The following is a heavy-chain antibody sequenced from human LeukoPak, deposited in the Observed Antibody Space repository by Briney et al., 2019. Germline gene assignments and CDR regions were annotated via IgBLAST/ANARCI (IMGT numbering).Heavy chain of an antibody. Sequence: GASVKVYCKASGYTFTSYAMNWVRQAPGQGLEWMGWNSTNTGNPTYAQGFTGRFVFSLDTSVSTAYLQISSLKAEDTAVYYCARAGCSSTSCYEAPYNWFDPWGQGTLVTVSS. CDR1: GYTFTSYA. CDR3: ARAGCSSTSCYEAPYNWFDP. D-gene: IGHD2-2*01. J-gene: IGHJ5*02. CDR2: NSTNTGNP. V-gene: IGHV7-4-1*02.